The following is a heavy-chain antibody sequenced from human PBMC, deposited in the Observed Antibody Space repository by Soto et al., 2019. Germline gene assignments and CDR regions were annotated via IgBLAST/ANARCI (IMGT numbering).Heavy chain of an antibody. Sequence: EASVKVSCKASGYTFTSYDINWVRQATGQGLEWMGWMNPNSGNTGYAQKFQGRVTMTRNTSVSTAYMELSSLRSEDTAVYYCARDYSGWHYGDAFDIWGQGTMVTVSS. CDR3: ARDYSGWHYGDAFDI. CDR1: GYTFTSYD. V-gene: IGHV1-8*01. J-gene: IGHJ3*02. D-gene: IGHD6-19*01. CDR2: MNPNSGNT.